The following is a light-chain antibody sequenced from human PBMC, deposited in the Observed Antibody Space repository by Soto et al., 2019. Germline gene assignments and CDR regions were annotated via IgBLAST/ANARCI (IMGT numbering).Light chain of an antibody. J-gene: IGLJ1*01. CDR2: DVR. V-gene: IGLV2-14*01. CDR3: TSYTTISTYV. Sequence: ALTQPASVSGSPGQSITISCTGTSSDVGGYNYVSWYQQHPGKAPKLMIYDVRNRPSGVSNRFSGSKSVNTASLTISGLQAEDEADYYCTSYTTISTYVFGTGSKVTVL. CDR1: SSDVGGYNY.